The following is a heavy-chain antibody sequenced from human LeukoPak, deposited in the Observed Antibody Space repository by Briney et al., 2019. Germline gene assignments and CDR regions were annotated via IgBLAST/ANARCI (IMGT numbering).Heavy chain of an antibody. V-gene: IGHV1-18*01. J-gene: IGHJ4*02. Sequence: ASVKVSCKASGYTFISYDISWVRQAPGQGLEWMGWISVYNGNTNYAQKLQGRVTMTTDTSTSTAYMELRSLRSDDTAVYYCARSAAGSYYPSGDYWGQGTLVTVSS. CDR3: ARSAAGSYYPSGDY. CDR2: ISVYNGNT. CDR1: GYTFISYD. D-gene: IGHD1-26*01.